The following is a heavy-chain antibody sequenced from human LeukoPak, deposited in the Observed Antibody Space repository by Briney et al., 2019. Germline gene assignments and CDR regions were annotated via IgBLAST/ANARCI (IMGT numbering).Heavy chain of an antibody. D-gene: IGHD1-1*01. CDR3: ARGERLGPDF. CDR2: IHYSGST. V-gene: IGHV4-59*01. CDR1: GDSIIGYY. Sequence: SETLSLTCTVSGDSIIGYYWSWIRQPPGKGLEWIGYIHYSGSTNYNPSLKSRVTISIDTSRSHFSLRLNSATAADTAVYYCARGERLGPDFWGQGTLVTVSS. J-gene: IGHJ4*02.